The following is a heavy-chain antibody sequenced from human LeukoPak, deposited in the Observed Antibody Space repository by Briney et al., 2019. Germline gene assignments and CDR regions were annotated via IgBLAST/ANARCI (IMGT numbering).Heavy chain of an antibody. CDR2: IYYSGST. CDR3: AREADRLAYCGGDCYSHFDY. CDR1: GGSISSHY. Sequence: SQTLSLTCTVSGGSISSHYWSWIRQPPGKGLEWIGYIYYSGSTNYNPSLKSRVTISVDTSKNQFSLKLSSVTAADTAVYYCAREADRLAYCGGDCYSHFDYWGQGTLVTVSS. V-gene: IGHV4-59*11. D-gene: IGHD2-21*02. J-gene: IGHJ4*02.